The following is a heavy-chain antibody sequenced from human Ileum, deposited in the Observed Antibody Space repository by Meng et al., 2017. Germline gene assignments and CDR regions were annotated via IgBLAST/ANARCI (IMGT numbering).Heavy chain of an antibody. V-gene: IGHV3-15*01. CDR3: TTFYAGY. J-gene: IGHJ4*02. D-gene: IGHD3-16*01. CDR1: GFTFSDRW. Sequence: VQLVESGGGFVKPGGSLRLSCAASGFTFSDRWMTWVRQAPGKGLEWVGHIQSKADGGTTDYAAPVKGRFTISRDDSKSTLCLQMNSLKTEDTAVYYCTTFYAGYWGQGTLVTVSS. CDR2: IQSKADGGTT.